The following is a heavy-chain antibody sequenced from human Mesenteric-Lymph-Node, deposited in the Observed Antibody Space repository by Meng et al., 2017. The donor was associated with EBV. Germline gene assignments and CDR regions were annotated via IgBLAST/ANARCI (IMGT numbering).Heavy chain of an antibody. Sequence: VQLQEWGAGLLKPSETLSPTCAVYGGSFSGYYWSWIRQPPGKGLEWIGEINHSGSTNYNPSLKSRVTISVDTSKNQFSLKLSSVTAADTAVYYCARGRGVYYDFWSGYSAWGQGTLVTVSS. J-gene: IGHJ4*02. CDR2: INHSGST. CDR1: GGSFSGYY. V-gene: IGHV4-34*01. CDR3: ARGRGVYYDFWSGYSA. D-gene: IGHD3-3*01.